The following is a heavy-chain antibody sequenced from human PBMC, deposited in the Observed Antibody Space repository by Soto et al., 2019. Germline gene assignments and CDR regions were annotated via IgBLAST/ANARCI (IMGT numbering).Heavy chain of an antibody. Sequence: EVQLLESGGGLVQPGGSLRLSCAVSGFRYSTYGVTWVRQAPGKGLEWVSGVSGGSGTTHYKDSVRGRFTVTGDNSKNTVYLEMNSLRLEDTAFYYCTRWNGYADYWGQGTLVTVSS. CDR1: GFRYSTYG. CDR2: VSGGSGTT. CDR3: TRWNGYADY. D-gene: IGHD1-1*01. V-gene: IGHV3-23*01. J-gene: IGHJ4*02.